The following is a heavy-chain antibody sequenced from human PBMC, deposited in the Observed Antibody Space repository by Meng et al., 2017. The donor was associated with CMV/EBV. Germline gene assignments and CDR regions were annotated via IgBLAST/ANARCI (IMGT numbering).Heavy chain of an antibody. J-gene: IGHJ3*02. V-gene: IGHV3-66*02. CDR2: IYSGGST. CDR3: ASRSVRITIFGVAHDAFDI. CDR1: GFTVSSNY. Sequence: GESLKISCAASGFTVSSNYMSWVRQAPGKGLEWVSVIYSGGSTYYADSVKGQFTISRDNSKNTLYLQMNSLRAEDTAVYYCASRSVRITIFGVAHDAFDIWGQGTMVTVSS. D-gene: IGHD3-3*01.